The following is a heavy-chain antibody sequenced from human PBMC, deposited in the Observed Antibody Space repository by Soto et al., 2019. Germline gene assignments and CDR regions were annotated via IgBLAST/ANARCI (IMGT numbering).Heavy chain of an antibody. CDR1: GGSISSYY. CDR2: IYYSGST. J-gene: IGHJ4*02. Sequence: SETLSLTCTVSGGSISSYYWSWIRQPPGKGLELIGYIYYSGSTNYNPSLKSRVTISVDTSKNQFSLKLSSVTAADTAVYYCARDLRSCGGDCYYFDYWGQGTLVTVSS. D-gene: IGHD2-21*02. CDR3: ARDLRSCGGDCYYFDY. V-gene: IGHV4-59*01.